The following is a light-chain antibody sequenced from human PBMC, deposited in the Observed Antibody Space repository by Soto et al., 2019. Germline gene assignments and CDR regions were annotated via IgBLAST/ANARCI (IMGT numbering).Light chain of an antibody. CDR2: DDN. CDR3: GSWDSSLSAYV. V-gene: IGLV1-51*01. CDR1: SSNIGGNS. J-gene: IGLJ1*01. Sequence: QSVLTQPPSVSAAPGQKVTISCSGSSSNIGGNSVSWYQQLPGTAPKLLIYDDNKRPSGIPDRFSGSKSGTSATLGITGFQTGDEADYYFGSWDSSLSAYVFGTWTKVTVL.